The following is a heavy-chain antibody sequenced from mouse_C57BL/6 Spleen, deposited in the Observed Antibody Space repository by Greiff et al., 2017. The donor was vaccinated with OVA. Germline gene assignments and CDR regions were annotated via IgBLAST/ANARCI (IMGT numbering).Heavy chain of an antibody. D-gene: IGHD2-4*01. V-gene: IGHV1-69*01. Sequence: QVQLQQPGAELVMPGASVKLSCKASGYTFTSYWMHWVKQRPGQGLEWIGEIDPSDSYTNYNQKFKGKSTLTVDKSSSTAYMQLSSLTSEDSAVYYCARRYDYDEEYYFDYWGQGTTLTVSS. CDR2: IDPSDSYT. J-gene: IGHJ2*01. CDR3: ARRYDYDEEYYFDY. CDR1: GYTFTSYW.